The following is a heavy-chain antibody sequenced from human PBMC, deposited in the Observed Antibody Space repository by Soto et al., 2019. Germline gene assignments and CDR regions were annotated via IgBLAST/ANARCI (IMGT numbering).Heavy chain of an antibody. V-gene: IGHV1-8*01. CDR1: GYTFTSYD. J-gene: IGHJ6*02. D-gene: IGHD2-2*01. CDR2: MNPNSGNT. Sequence: PGESLKISCKGSGYTFTSYDINWVRQATGQGLEWMGWMNPNSGNTGYAQKFQGRVTMTRNTSISTAYMELSSLRSEDTAVYYCARGYCSSTSCRYYYYYGMDVWGQGTTVTVSS. CDR3: ARGYCSSTSCRYYYYYGMDV.